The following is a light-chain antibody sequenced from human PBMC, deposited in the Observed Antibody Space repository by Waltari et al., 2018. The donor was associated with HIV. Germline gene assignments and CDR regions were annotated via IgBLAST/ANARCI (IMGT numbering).Light chain of an antibody. J-gene: IGLJ2*01. CDR2: EDN. V-gene: IGLV6-57*04. CDR3: QSYYLSIVV. Sequence: NFMLTHPHSVSESPVETGTLSSTRSSGRIANYSVQWYQQRPGSAPTTVIYEDNKRPSGVPDRFSGSIDSSSNSASLTISGLKTEDEADYYCQSYYLSIVVFGGGTKLTVL. CDR1: SGRIANYS.